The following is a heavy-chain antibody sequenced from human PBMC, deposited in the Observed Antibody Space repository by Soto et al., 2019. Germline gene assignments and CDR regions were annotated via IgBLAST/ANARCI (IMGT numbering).Heavy chain of an antibody. CDR2: ISGSGGST. CDR1: GFTFSSYA. J-gene: IGHJ4*02. CDR3: AKDQYDYFDY. V-gene: IGHV3-23*01. Sequence: GESLKISCAASGFTFSSYAMSWVRQAPGKGLEWVSAISGSGGSTYYADSVKGRFTISRDNSKNTLYLQMNSLRAEDTAVYYCAKDQYDYFDYWGQGTLVTVSS.